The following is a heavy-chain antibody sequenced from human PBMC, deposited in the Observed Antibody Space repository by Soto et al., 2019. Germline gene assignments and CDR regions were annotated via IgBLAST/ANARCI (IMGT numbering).Heavy chain of an antibody. CDR3: AKLEPATPELRYFDWLLRGAFDI. CDR1: GFTFSSYA. V-gene: IGHV3-23*01. Sequence: GGSLRLSCAASGFTFSSYAMSWVRQAPGKGLEWVSAISGSGGSTYYADSVKGRFTISRDNSKNTLYLQMNSLRAEDTAVYYCAKLEPATPELRYFDWLLRGAFDIWGQGTMVTVSS. D-gene: IGHD3-9*01. CDR2: ISGSGGST. J-gene: IGHJ3*02.